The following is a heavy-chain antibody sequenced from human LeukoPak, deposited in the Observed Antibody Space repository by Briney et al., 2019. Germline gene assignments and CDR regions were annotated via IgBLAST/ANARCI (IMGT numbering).Heavy chain of an antibody. J-gene: IGHJ4*02. CDR3: ASLTRRGYSSSSDQREDILDY. CDR1: GFTFSSYA. Sequence: GGSLRLSCAASGFTFSSYAMHWVRQAPGKGLEWVAVISYDGSNKYYADSVKGRFTISRDNSKNTLYLQMNSLRAEDTAVYYCASLTRRGYSSSSDQREDILDYWGQGTLVTVSS. V-gene: IGHV3-30-3*01. CDR2: ISYDGSNK. D-gene: IGHD6-6*01.